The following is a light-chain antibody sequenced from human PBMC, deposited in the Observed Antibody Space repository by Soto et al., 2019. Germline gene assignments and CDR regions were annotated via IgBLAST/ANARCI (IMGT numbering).Light chain of an antibody. Sequence: TVMTQSPDTLSVSLGEGATLSCRASQNVRSNVAWYQQRPGQPPRLLIFGASTRATGVPARFSGSGSGTDFTLTITSLQSEDVAVYYCQEYDNWPPWTFGQGTKLDIK. CDR3: QEYDNWPPWT. V-gene: IGKV3-15*01. CDR1: QNVRSN. CDR2: GAS. J-gene: IGKJ1*01.